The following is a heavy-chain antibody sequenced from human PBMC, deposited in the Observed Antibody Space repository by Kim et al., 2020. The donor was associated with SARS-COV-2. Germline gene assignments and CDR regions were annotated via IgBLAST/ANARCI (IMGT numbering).Heavy chain of an antibody. CDR3: AREIVSTYNAYDI. CDR1: GYTFTNHY. Sequence: ASVKVSCKASGYTFTNHYIHWVRQAPGLGLEYVGVMGFDAGITKYAQTFQGRVTMTSDTSTTTVYMELGSLRSEDTAIYFCAREIVSTYNAYDIWGQGTM. D-gene: IGHD1-26*01. V-gene: IGHV1-46*01. CDR2: MGFDAGIT. J-gene: IGHJ3*02.